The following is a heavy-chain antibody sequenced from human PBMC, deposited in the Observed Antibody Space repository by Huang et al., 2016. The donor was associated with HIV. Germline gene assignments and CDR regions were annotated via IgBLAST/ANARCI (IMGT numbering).Heavy chain of an antibody. CDR1: GYTFTSYG. D-gene: IGHD6-19*01. Sequence: QVQLVQSGAEVKKPGASVKVSCKASGYTFTSYGISWVRQAPGQGLEWRGWISAYNGHTNYEQKLQGRGTMTTETSTSTAYMELRSLRSDDTAVYYCARDRGAVAGTSPGYWGQGTLVTVSS. CDR3: ARDRGAVAGTSPGY. V-gene: IGHV1-18*01. J-gene: IGHJ4*02. CDR2: ISAYNGHT.